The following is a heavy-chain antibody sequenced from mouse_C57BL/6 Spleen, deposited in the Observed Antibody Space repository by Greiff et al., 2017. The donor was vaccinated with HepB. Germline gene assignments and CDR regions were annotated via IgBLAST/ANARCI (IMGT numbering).Heavy chain of an antibody. V-gene: IGHV10-3*01. CDR1: GFTFNTYA. Sequence: DVMLVESGGGLVQPKGSLKLSCAASGFTFNTYAMHWVRQAPGKGLEWVARIRSKSSNYATYYADSVKDRFTIYREDSQSMLYLQMNNLKTEDTAMYYCVRWILGDWYFDVWGTGTTVTVSS. CDR3: VRWILGDWYFDV. CDR2: IRSKSSNYAT. J-gene: IGHJ1*03.